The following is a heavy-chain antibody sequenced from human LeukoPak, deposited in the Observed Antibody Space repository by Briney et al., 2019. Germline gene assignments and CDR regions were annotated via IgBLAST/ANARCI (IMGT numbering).Heavy chain of an antibody. CDR1: GYTFTSHY. CDR3: ARVQAGSGSYRVGNWFDP. V-gene: IGHV1-46*01. D-gene: IGHD3-10*01. CDR2: INPSGGST. J-gene: IGHJ5*02. Sequence: GASVKVSCKASGYTFTSHYMHWVRQAPGQGLEWMGIINPSGGSTSYAQKFQGRVTMTRDMSTSTVYMELSSLRSEDTAVYYCARVQAGSGSYRVGNWFDPWGQGTLVTVSS.